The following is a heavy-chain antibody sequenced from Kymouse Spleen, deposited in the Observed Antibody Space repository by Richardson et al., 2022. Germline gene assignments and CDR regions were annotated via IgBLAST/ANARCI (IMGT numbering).Heavy chain of an antibody. CDR2: IWYDGSNK. D-gene: IGHD6-19*01. CDR1: GFTFSSYG. CDR3: ARDGIAVAGDYYYGMDV. J-gene: IGHJ6*02. V-gene: IGHV3-33*01. Sequence: QVQLVESGGGVVQPGRSLRLSCAASGFTFSSYGMHWVRQAPGKGLEWVAVIWYDGSNKYYADSVKGRFTISRDNSKNTLYLQMNSLRAEDTAVYYCARDGIAVAGDYYYGMDVWGQGTTVTVSS.